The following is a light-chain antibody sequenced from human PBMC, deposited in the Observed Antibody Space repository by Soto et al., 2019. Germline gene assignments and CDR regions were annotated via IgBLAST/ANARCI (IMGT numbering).Light chain of an antibody. V-gene: IGKV3-20*01. J-gene: IGKJ4*01. CDR3: QQYVDSPLT. Sequence: EIVLTQSPGALSVSPGERATLSCRASQSVGRNYLAWYQQKPGQAPRLLIYGASSRATGIPDRFSGSGSGTDFTFTISRLEPEDFAVYYCQQYVDSPLTFGGGTKVE. CDR1: QSVGRNY. CDR2: GAS.